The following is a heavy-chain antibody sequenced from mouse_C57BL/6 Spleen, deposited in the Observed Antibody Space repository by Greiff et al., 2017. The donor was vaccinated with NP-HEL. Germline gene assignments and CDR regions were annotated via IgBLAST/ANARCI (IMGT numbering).Heavy chain of an antibody. J-gene: IGHJ4*01. CDR1: GYTFTEYT. V-gene: IGHV1-62-2*01. CDR2: FYPGSGSI. D-gene: IGHD1-1*01. Sequence: VKLQESGAELVKPGASVKLSCKASGYTFTEYTIHWVKQRSGQGLEWIGWFYPGSGSIKYNEKFKDKATLTADKSSSTVYMELSRLTSEDSAVYFCARHEAYGSSYDYAMDYWGQGTSVTVSS. CDR3: ARHEAYGSSYDYAMDY.